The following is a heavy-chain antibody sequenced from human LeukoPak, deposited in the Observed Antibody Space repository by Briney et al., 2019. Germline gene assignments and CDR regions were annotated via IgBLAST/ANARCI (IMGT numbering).Heavy chain of an antibody. J-gene: IGHJ4*02. CDR2: ISYDGSNK. Sequence: GGSLRLSCAASGFTFSSYAMHWVRQAPGKGLEWVAFISYDGSNKYYADSVKGRFTISRDNSKNTLYLQMNSLRAEDTAVYYCAKDLGDIVVVPAAIEANYWGQGTLVTVSS. CDR1: GFTFSSYA. V-gene: IGHV3-30-3*01. CDR3: AKDLGDIVVVPAAIEANY. D-gene: IGHD2-2*01.